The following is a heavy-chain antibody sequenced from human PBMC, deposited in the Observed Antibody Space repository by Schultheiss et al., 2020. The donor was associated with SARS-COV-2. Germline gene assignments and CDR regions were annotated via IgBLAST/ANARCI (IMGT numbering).Heavy chain of an antibody. V-gene: IGHV4-38-2*01. D-gene: IGHD3-3*01. Sequence: SETLSLTCAVSGYSISSGYYWGWIRQPPGKGLEWIGSIYHSGSTYYNPSLKSRVTISVDTSKNQFSLKLSSVTAADTAVYYCARCARPDSTLTYYDFWSGYYRPPAMGYYYMDVWGKGTTVTVSS. CDR1: GYSISSGYY. J-gene: IGHJ6*03. CDR3: ARCARPDSTLTYYDFWSGYYRPPAMGYYYMDV. CDR2: IYHSGST.